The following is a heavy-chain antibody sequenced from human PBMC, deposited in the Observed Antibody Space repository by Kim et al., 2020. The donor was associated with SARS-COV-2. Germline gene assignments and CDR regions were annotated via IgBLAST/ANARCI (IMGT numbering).Heavy chain of an antibody. V-gene: IGHV3-9*01. D-gene: IGHD3-22*01. CDR1: GFTFGDYA. Sequence: GGSLRLSCAASGFTFGDYAMHWVRQAPGKGLEWVSGISWNSGSIGYADSVKGRFTISRDNAKNSLYLQMNSLRAEDTALYYCAKDKSELYYYDSSGSRAFDIWGQGTMVTVSS. CDR2: ISWNSGSI. CDR3: AKDKSELYYYDSSGSRAFDI. J-gene: IGHJ3*02.